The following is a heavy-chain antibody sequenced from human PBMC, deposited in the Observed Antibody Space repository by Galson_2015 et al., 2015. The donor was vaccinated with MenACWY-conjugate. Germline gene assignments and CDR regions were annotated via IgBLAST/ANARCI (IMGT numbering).Heavy chain of an antibody. CDR2: ISTSSSTI. CDR1: GFTFSSYS. CDR3: ARRDSSCDF. V-gene: IGHV3-48*04. Sequence: SLRLSCAASGFTFSSYSMNWVRQAPGKGLEWISYISTSSSTIYYADSVKGRFIISRDNAKNSLYLQMNSLRAEDTAVYYCARRDSSCDFWGQGAPFTVSS. J-gene: IGHJ4*02. D-gene: IGHD3-22*01.